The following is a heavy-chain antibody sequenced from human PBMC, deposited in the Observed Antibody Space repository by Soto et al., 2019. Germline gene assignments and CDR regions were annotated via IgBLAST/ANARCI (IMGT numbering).Heavy chain of an antibody. D-gene: IGHD6-6*01. CDR1: GYTFTSYG. J-gene: IGHJ3*02. CDR3: ARATVYSSSSVNAFDI. Sequence: ASVKVSCKASGYTFTSYGISWVRQAPGQGLEWMGWISAYNGNTNYAQKLQGRVTMTTDTSTSTAYVELRSLRSDDTAVYYCARATVYSSSSVNAFDIWGQGTMVTVSS. CDR2: ISAYNGNT. V-gene: IGHV1-18*01.